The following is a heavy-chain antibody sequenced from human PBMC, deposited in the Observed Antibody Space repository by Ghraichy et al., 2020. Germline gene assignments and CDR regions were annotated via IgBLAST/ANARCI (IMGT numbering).Heavy chain of an antibody. CDR1: GFTFSTHW. Sequence: GGSLRLSCTASGFTFSTHWMHWVRQAPGKGLVWVSHINGDGSTTTYADSVQGRFTVSRDNAKNTVYLQLNSLSAEDTAVYYCASRGSIYCSGVDCYWGDHWSQGTLVTVSS. J-gene: IGHJ4*02. V-gene: IGHV3-74*01. D-gene: IGHD2-15*01. CDR3: ASRGSIYCSGVDCYWGDH. CDR2: INGDGSTT.